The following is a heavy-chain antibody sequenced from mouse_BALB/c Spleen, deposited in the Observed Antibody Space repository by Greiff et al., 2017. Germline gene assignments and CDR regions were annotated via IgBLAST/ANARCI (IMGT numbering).Heavy chain of an antibody. D-gene: IGHD1-1*01. CDR3: ARGGYYGSSPYAMDY. CDR2: INPYNDGT. CDR1: GYTFTSYV. V-gene: IGHV1-14*01. J-gene: IGHJ4*01. Sequence: LVESGPELVKPGASVKMSCKASGYTFTSYVMHWVKQKPGQGLEWIGYINPYNDGTKYNEKFKGKATLTSDKSSSTAYMELSSLTSEDSAVYYCARGGYYGSSPYAMDYWGQGTSVTVSS.